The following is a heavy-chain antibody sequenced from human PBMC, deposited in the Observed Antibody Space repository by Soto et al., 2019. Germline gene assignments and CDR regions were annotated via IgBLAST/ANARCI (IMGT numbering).Heavy chain of an antibody. V-gene: IGHV4-34*01. D-gene: IGHD6-13*01. CDR1: GESFSCYY. J-gene: IGHJ4*02. CDR3: ARGVRRPSKWYSGY. CDR2: IHDSGST. Sequence: SETLSLTCAVYGESFSCYYWRWIRQPPGKGLEWIGEIHDSGSTNYNPSLKSRLIISVDTSSNQFSLKLSSVTAADTAVYYCARGVRRPSKWYSGYWGEGTLVTVS.